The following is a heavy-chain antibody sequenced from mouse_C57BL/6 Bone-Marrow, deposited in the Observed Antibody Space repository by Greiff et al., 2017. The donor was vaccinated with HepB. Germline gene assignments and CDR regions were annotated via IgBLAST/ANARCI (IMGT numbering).Heavy chain of an antibody. J-gene: IGHJ1*03. Sequence: EVQLVESGGGLVQPKGSLKLSCAASGFTFNTYAMHWVRQAPGKGLEWVARIRSKSSNYATYYADSVKDRFTISRDDSQSMLYLQMNNLKTEDTAMYYCVRDPIGYGSSYGYFDVWGTGTTVTVSS. V-gene: IGHV10-3*01. D-gene: IGHD1-1*01. CDR3: VRDPIGYGSSYGYFDV. CDR2: IRSKSSNYAT. CDR1: GFTFNTYA.